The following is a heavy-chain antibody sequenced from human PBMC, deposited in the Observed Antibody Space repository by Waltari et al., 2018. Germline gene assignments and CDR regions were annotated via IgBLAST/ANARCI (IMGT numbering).Heavy chain of an antibody. V-gene: IGHV4-39*01. CDR1: GVSITSNRHY. CDR3: ATYIGASVGTAAFDV. J-gene: IGHJ3*01. Sequence: QLQLQESGPRLVRPSETLSLICRVSGVSITSNRHYWAWIRQSPGQGLEWIGTVSYSGTPYISPSLKSRVSVSRDTSKNQLSLILGSVTAADMAVYYCATYIGASVGTAAFDVWGQGTMVTVSS. D-gene: IGHD5-12*01. CDR2: VSYSGTP.